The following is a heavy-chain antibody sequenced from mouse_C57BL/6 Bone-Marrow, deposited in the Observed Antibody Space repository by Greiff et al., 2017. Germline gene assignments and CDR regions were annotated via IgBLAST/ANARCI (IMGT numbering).Heavy chain of an antibody. Sequence: DVKLQESGGGLVQPGGSMKLSCVASGFTFSNYWMNWVRQSPEKGLEWVAQIRLKSDNYATHYAESVKGRFTISRDDSKSSVYLQMNNLRAEDTGIYYCTPYRWPRAMDYWGQGTSVTVSS. CDR2: IRLKSDNYAT. CDR1: GFTFSNYW. CDR3: TPYRWPRAMDY. D-gene: IGHD2-3*01. J-gene: IGHJ4*01. V-gene: IGHV6-3*01.